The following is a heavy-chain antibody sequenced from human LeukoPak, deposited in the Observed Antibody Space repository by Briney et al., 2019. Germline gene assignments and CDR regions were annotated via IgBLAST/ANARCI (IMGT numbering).Heavy chain of an antibody. CDR2: IYHSGST. CDR1: GYSISSGYY. J-gene: IGHJ4*02. V-gene: IGHV4-38-2*01. Sequence: SETLSLTCAVSGYSISSGYYWGWIRQPPGKGLEWIGSIYHSGSTYYNPSFKSRVTISVDTSKNQFSLKLSSVTAADTAVYYCASLYGDYGPGGFDYWGQGTLVTVSS. D-gene: IGHD4-17*01. CDR3: ASLYGDYGPGGFDY.